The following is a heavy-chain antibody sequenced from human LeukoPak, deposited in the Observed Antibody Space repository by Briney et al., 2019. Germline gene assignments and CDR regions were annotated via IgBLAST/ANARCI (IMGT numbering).Heavy chain of an antibody. CDR3: AREYGDYVPRGY. J-gene: IGHJ4*02. CDR1: GFTFSSYG. CDR2: IRYDGSNK. Sequence: GGSLRLSCAASGFTFSSYGMHWVRQAPGKGLEWVAFIRYDGSNKYYADSVKGRFTISRDNSKNTLYLQMNSLRAEDTAVYYCAREYGDYVPRGYWGQGTLVTVSS. V-gene: IGHV3-30*02. D-gene: IGHD4-17*01.